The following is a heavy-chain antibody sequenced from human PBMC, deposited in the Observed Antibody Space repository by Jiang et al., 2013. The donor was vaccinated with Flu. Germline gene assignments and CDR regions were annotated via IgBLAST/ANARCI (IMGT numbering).Heavy chain of an antibody. Sequence: GLVKPSETLSLTCTVSGGSISSYYWSWIRQPPGKGLEWIGYIYYSGSTNYNPSLKSRVTISVDTSKNQFSLKLSSVTAADTAVYYCAREPRNYDILTGYYNGDAFDIWGQGTMVTVSS. CDR3: AREPRNYDILTGYYNGDAFDI. V-gene: IGHV4-59*01. J-gene: IGHJ3*02. CDR2: IYYSGST. D-gene: IGHD3-9*01. CDR1: GGSISSYY.